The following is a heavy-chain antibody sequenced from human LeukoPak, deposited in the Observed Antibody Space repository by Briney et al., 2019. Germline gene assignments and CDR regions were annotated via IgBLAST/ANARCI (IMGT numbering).Heavy chain of an antibody. CDR2: ICPGDSDT. D-gene: IGHD4-23*01. V-gene: IGHV5-51*01. CDR3: ARHTTVGGSLRFDY. CDR1: GYSFTSYW. J-gene: IGHJ4*02. Sequence: GDSLKISCKGSGYSFTSYWIGWVRQMPGKGLEYMGIICPGDSDTRYSQSFQGQVTISADKSITTAYLQWSSLKASDTAMYYCARHTTVGGSLRFDYWGQGTLVTVSS.